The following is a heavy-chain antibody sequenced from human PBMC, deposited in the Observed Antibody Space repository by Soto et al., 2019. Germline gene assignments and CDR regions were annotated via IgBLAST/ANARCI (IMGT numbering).Heavy chain of an antibody. CDR2: IYHSGNT. CDR3: ARSRGYGYGVFDF. CDR1: GASVRSASDY. J-gene: IGHJ4*02. Sequence: QVQLQESGPGLVKPSETLSLTCTVSGASVRSASDYWSWIRQPPGRGLECLGYIYHSGNTYYNPSLMSRVYISIDTSSNHFSLRLTSVTAADTAVYYCARSRGYGYGVFDFWGQGSLVTVSS. V-gene: IGHV4-61*03. D-gene: IGHD5-18*01.